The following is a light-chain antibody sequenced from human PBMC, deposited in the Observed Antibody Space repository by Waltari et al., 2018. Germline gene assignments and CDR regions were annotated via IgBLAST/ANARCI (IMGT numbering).Light chain of an antibody. CDR3: VQSLELPYT. CDR2: RVS. V-gene: IGKV2D-29*01. Sequence: ILMTQTPLSLSVTPGQSSAISSTPSQSLLTRDGATPLFWDLPTPGQTPQLLIYRVSNRFSGVPDRFSGSGSGTGFTLRISRMEAEDVGVYYCVQSLELPYTFGQGTKLEI. J-gene: IGKJ2*01. CDR1: QSLLTRDGATP.